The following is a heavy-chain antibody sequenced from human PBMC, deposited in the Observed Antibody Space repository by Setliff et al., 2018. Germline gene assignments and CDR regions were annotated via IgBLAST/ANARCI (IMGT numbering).Heavy chain of an antibody. V-gene: IGHV7-4-1*02. D-gene: IGHD3-10*01. Sequence: VASVKVSCKASGYTFSSYAMGWMRQAPGQRLEWMGWINTNTGNPSYAQDFTGRLVFSLDTSVSTAYLQISSLKAEDSAIYYCARAYYYASGNSHNYYMDVWGKGTAVTGSS. CDR1: GYTFSSYA. J-gene: IGHJ6*03. CDR3: ARAYYYASGNSHNYYMDV. CDR2: INTNTGNP.